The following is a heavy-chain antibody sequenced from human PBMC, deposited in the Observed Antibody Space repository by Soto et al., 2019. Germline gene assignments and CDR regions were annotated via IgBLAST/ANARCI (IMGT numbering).Heavy chain of an antibody. V-gene: IGHV1-69*06. D-gene: IGHD4-17*01. CDR2: IIPIFGTA. CDR1: GGTFSSYA. Sequence: QVQLVQSGAEVKKPGSSVKVSCKAPGGTFSSYAISWVRQAPGQGLEWMGGIIPIFGTANYAQKFQGRVTITADKSTSTAYMELSSLRSEDTAVYYCASYGDYADARYFDLWGRGTLVTVSS. J-gene: IGHJ2*01. CDR3: ASYGDYADARYFDL.